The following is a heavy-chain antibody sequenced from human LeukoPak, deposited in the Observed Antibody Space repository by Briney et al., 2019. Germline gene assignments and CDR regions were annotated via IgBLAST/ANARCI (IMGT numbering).Heavy chain of an antibody. J-gene: IGHJ4*02. V-gene: IGHV1-46*01. CDR2: INPSGGST. D-gene: IGHD3-10*01. CDR3: AREGSVTEEPNFDY. CDR1: GYPFTSYY. Sequence: ASVKVSCKASGYPFTSYYMHWVRQAPGHGLEGMGIINPSGGSTSSAQKLQGRVTMTRDTSTSTVYMELSSLRSEDTAVYYCAREGSVTEEPNFDYWGQGALVTVSS.